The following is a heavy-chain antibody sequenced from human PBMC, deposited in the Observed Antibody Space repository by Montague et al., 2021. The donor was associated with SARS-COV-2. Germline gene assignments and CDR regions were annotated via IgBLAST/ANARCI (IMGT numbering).Heavy chain of an antibody. Sequence: SLRLSCPASGFTFSSYSMNWVRQAPGKGLEWVSSISSSSSYIYYADSVKGRFTISRDNAKNSLYLQMNSLRAEDTAVYYCAREHPGTIFGVVRLGEGFDYWGQGTLVTVSS. D-gene: IGHD3-3*01. CDR1: GFTFSSYS. V-gene: IGHV3-21*01. CDR2: ISSSSSYI. CDR3: AREHPGTIFGVVRLGEGFDY. J-gene: IGHJ4*02.